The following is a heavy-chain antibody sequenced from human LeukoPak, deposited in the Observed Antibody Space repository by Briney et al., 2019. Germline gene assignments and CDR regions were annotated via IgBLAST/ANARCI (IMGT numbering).Heavy chain of an antibody. CDR3: AKGGRYGGNSVYDYFDY. Sequence: PGRSLRLSCAASGFTFDDYAMHWVRQAPGKGLEWVSGINWSSGNIDYADSVKGRFTISRDNGKNSLYLQMNSLRVEDMALYYCAKGGRYGGNSVYDYFDYWDQGSLVTVSS. CDR1: GFTFDDYA. V-gene: IGHV3-9*03. D-gene: IGHD4-23*01. CDR2: INWSSGNI. J-gene: IGHJ4*02.